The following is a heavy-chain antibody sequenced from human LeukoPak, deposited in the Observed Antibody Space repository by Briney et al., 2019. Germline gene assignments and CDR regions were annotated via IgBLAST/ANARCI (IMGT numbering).Heavy chain of an antibody. V-gene: IGHV4-30-2*01. CDR1: DGSITTDDYF. CDR3: ARDTAVAGFHSPFDY. CDR2: ISHSGRT. Sequence: SETLSLTCTVSDGSITTDDYFWSWIRQPPGKGLEWIGYISHSGRTYSNPSLKSRVTMSVDRSQNQFSLKLSSVTAADTAVYYCARDTAVAGFHSPFDYWGQGTLVTVSS. D-gene: IGHD6-19*01. J-gene: IGHJ4*02.